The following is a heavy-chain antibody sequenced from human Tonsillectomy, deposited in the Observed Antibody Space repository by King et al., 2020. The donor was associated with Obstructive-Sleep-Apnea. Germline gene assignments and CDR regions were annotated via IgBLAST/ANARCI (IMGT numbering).Heavy chain of an antibody. D-gene: IGHD1-26*01. CDR2: ISSSSSTI. V-gene: IGHV3-48*04. Sequence: VQLVESGGGLVQPGGSLRLSCAASGFTFSSYSMNWVRQAPGKGLEGVSYISSSSSTIYYADSVKGRFTISRDTAKNSLYLQMNSLGAEDTAVYYCGSYSGSQEDYWGQGTLVTVSS. CDR3: GSYSGSQEDY. CDR1: GFTFSSYS. J-gene: IGHJ4*02.